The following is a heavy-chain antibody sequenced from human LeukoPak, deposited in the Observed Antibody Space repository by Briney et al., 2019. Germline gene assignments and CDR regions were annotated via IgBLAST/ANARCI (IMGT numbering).Heavy chain of an antibody. Sequence: SETLPLTCAVYGGSFSGYYWSWIRQPPGKGLEWIGEINHSGSTSYNPSLKSRVTISVDTSKNQFSLKLSSVTAADTAVYYCARDLIADYVWGSYRYSDAFDIWGQGTMVTVSS. V-gene: IGHV4-34*01. CDR1: GGSFSGYY. CDR3: ARDLIADYVWGSYRYSDAFDI. D-gene: IGHD3-16*02. CDR2: INHSGST. J-gene: IGHJ3*02.